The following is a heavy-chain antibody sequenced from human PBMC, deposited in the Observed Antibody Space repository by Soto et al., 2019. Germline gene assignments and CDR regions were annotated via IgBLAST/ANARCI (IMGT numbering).Heavy chain of an antibody. V-gene: IGHV3-23*01. CDR3: AKPQYCSSTSSCYFDY. D-gene: IGHD2-2*01. Sequence: PGGSLRLSCAASGFTFSSYAMSWVRQAPGKGLEWVSAISGSGGSTYYADSVKGRFTISRDNSKNTLYLQMNSLRAEDTAVYYCAKPQYCSSTSSCYFDYWGQGTLVTVSS. J-gene: IGHJ4*02. CDR1: GFTFSSYA. CDR2: ISGSGGST.